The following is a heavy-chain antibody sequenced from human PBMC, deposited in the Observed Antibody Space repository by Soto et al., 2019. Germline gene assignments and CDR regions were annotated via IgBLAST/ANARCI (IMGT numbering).Heavy chain of an antibody. D-gene: IGHD3-10*01. CDR3: VRNWRYYGGDYYYGMDA. J-gene: IGHJ6*02. CDR1: GFSLKTGGVG. V-gene: IGHV2-5*02. Sequence: ITLKESGPTLVKPTQTLTLTCTFSGFSLKTGGVGVGWVRQPRGKAMEWLAVIYWDDDERYRPYLRSRLNITKDTINNQVVLTMTNMDPEYTATYYCVRNWRYYGGDYYYGMDAWGQGTTVTGSS. CDR2: IYWDDDE.